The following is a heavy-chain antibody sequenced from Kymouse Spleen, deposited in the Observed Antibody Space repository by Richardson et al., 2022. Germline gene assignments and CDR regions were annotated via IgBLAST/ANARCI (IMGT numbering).Heavy chain of an antibody. CDR3: ARDYDILTGYYTTFYYYGMDV. CDR2: ISSSSSYI. Sequence: EVQLVESGGGLVKPGGSLRLSCAASGFTFSSYSMNWVRQAPGKGLEWVSSISSSSSYIYYADSVKGRFTISRDNAKNSLYLQMNSLRAEDTAVYYCARDYDILTGYYTTFYYYGMDVWGQGTTVTVSS. V-gene: IGHV3-21*03. D-gene: IGHD3-9*01. J-gene: IGHJ6*02. CDR1: GFTFSSYS.